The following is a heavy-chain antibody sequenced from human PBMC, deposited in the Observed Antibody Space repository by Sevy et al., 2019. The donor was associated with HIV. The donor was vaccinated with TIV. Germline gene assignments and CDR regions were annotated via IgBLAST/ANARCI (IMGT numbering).Heavy chain of an antibody. D-gene: IGHD4-17*01. CDR2: IRNDGSTK. CDR1: GFIFKSYG. J-gene: IGHJ6*02. CDR3: VKGPHPAVTTSYALDV. V-gene: IGHV3-30*02. Sequence: GGSLRLSCAASGFIFKSYGMHWVRQAPGKGLESVTFIRNDGSTKYYADSVRGRFTASRDNSKNTLYLHMNSLRPDDTAVYYCVKGPHPAVTTSYALDVWGQGSTVTVSS.